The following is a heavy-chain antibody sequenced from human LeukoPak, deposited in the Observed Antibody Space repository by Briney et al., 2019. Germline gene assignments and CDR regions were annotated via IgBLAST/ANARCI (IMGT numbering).Heavy chain of an antibody. J-gene: IGHJ6*02. Sequence: GGSLRLSCAASGFTFSDYYMSWIRQAPGKGLEWVSYITSSGTIINYADSVKGRFTISRDNAKNSLYLQMNSLRAEDTAVYYCAREGRARGIDYYGMDVWGQGTTVTVSS. V-gene: IGHV3-11*01. CDR2: ITSSGTII. CDR3: AREGRARGIDYYGMDV. CDR1: GFTFSDYY. D-gene: IGHD3-10*01.